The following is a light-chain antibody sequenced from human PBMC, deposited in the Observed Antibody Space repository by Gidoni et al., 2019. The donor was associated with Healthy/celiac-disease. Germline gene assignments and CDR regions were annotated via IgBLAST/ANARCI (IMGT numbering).Light chain of an antibody. V-gene: IGKV3-15*01. CDR3: QQHKNWPPKLT. CDR1: QSVSSN. J-gene: IGKJ4*01. CDR2: GAA. Sequence: IVLTQSPAPPSVSPGERATPSSRSSQSVSSNLAWYQQKPGQAPRLLLYGAATRATGIPARFSGSGCGTEFTLTISSLQFEYVAVDFCQQHKNWPPKLTFGGGTKVEIK.